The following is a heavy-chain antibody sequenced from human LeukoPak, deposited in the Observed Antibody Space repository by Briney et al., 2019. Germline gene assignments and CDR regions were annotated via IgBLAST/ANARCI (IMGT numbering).Heavy chain of an antibody. CDR1: GYSISSGYY. Sequence: PSETLSLTCTVSGYSISSGYYWGWIRQPPGEGLEWIGSIYHSGSTYYNPSLKSRVTISVDTSKNQFSLKLSSVTAADTAVYYCARVAPYINYYYYYYMDVWGKGTTVTVSS. CDR3: ARVAPYINYYYYYYMDV. J-gene: IGHJ6*03. D-gene: IGHD5-12*01. V-gene: IGHV4-38-2*02. CDR2: IYHSGST.